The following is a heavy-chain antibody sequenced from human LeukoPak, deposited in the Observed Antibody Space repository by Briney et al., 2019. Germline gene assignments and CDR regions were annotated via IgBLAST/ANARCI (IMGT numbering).Heavy chain of an antibody. CDR2: IYTSGST. J-gene: IGHJ6*03. CDR3: ARVIAAAGKTYYYYYMDV. Sequence: PSETLSLTCTVSGGSISSYYWSWIRQPAGKGLEWIGRIYTSGSTNYNPSLKSRVTMSVDTSKNQFSLKLSSVTAADTAVYYCARVIAAAGKTYYYYYMDVWGKGTTVTVSS. D-gene: IGHD6-13*01. CDR1: GGSISSYY. V-gene: IGHV4-4*07.